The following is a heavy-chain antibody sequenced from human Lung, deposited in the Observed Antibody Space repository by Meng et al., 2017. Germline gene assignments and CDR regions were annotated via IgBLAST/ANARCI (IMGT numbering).Heavy chain of an antibody. CDR3: ARDEDISAAGKLFGDY. Sequence: QVQRVQSGAEVKKPGASVKVSCKPSGHNFPDYYIHWVRRAPGQGLEWMGRINPKSGDTHYAQKFQARVTMTGDTSISTAYMELSGLRSDDTAMYYCARDEDISAAGKLFGDYWGQGTLVTVSS. CDR2: INPKSGDT. CDR1: GHNFPDYY. V-gene: IGHV1-2*06. D-gene: IGHD6-25*01. J-gene: IGHJ4*02.